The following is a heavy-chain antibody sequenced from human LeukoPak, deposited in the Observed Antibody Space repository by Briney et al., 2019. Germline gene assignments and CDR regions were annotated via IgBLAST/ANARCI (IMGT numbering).Heavy chain of an antibody. CDR2: IYYSGST. J-gene: IGHJ6*03. CDR1: GGSISSYY. D-gene: IGHD6-19*01. Sequence: PSETLSLTCTVSGGSISSYYWSWIRQPPGKGLEWIGYIYYSGSTNYNPSLKSRVTISVDTSKNQFSLKLSSVTAADTAVYYCARAGESDHSSGWPAYYYYYMDVWGKGTTVTISS. CDR3: ARAGESDHSSGWPAYYYYYMDV. V-gene: IGHV4-59*01.